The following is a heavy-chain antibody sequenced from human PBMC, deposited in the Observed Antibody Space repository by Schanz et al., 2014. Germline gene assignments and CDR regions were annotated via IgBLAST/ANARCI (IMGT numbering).Heavy chain of an antibody. CDR1: GFTFSSYA. CDR2: ISGSGGST. CDR3: ARGTDWNLHY. V-gene: IGHV3-23*04. Sequence: VQLVESGGGVVQPGRSLRLSCAASGFTFSSYAMHWVRQAPGKGLEWVSAISGSGGSTYYADSVKGRFTISRDNTKNTLYLQMNSLRAGDTAVYYCARGTDWNLHYWGQGALVTVSS. D-gene: IGHD1-1*01. J-gene: IGHJ4*02.